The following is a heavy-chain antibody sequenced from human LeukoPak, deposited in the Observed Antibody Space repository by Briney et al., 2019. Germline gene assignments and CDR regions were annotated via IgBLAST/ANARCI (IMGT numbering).Heavy chain of an antibody. J-gene: IGHJ4*02. D-gene: IGHD3-16*02. CDR2: ISGSRGST. V-gene: IGHV3-23*01. CDR1: GFTFSSYA. Sequence: GGSLRLSCAASGFTFSSYAMSWVRQAPGKGLEWVSAISGSRGSTYYADSVKGRFTISRDNSKNTLYLQMNSLRAEDTAVYYCAKDRTGGLGELSFDYWGQGTLVTVSS. CDR3: AKDRTGGLGELSFDY.